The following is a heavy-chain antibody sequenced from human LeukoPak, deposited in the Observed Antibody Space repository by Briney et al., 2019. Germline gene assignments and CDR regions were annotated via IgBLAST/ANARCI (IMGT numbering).Heavy chain of an antibody. CDR1: GYTFTSYG. CDR3: ARAFKYYDILTGARYYYYGMDV. Sequence: ASVKVSCKASGYTFTSYGISWVQQAPGQGLEWMGWISAYNGNTNYAQKLQGRVTMTTDTSASTAYMELRSLRSDDTAVYHCARAFKYYDILTGARYYYYGMDVWGQGTTVTVSS. V-gene: IGHV1-18*01. J-gene: IGHJ6*02. CDR2: ISAYNGNT. D-gene: IGHD3-9*01.